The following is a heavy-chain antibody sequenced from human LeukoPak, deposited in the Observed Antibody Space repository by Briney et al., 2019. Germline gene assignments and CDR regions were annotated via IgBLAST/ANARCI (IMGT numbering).Heavy chain of an antibody. Sequence: PSETLSLTCTVSGGSIRNYYWSWIRQPPGKGLEWIGFILDSGNSDYNPSLKSRVTISMDTSKNQVSLRLTSVTATDTAVYYCARHPAIYYDSLGEFDYWGQGTLVTVSS. J-gene: IGHJ4*02. CDR1: GGSIRNYY. CDR2: ILDSGNS. V-gene: IGHV4-59*08. CDR3: ARHPAIYYDSLGEFDY. D-gene: IGHD3-16*01.